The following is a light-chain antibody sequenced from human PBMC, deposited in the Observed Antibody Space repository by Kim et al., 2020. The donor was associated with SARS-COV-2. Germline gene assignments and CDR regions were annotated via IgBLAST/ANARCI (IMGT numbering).Light chain of an antibody. CDR1: NIGSKS. Sequence: SYELTQPPSVSVAPEKTARITCGGNNIGSKSVHWYQRKPGQAPVLVIYYDTDRPSGIPERFSGSNSGNTATLTISRVEAGDEAFYYCQVWDTGTSVFGGGPQLTVL. CDR3: QVWDTGTSV. V-gene: IGLV3-21*04. CDR2: YDT. J-gene: IGLJ2*01.